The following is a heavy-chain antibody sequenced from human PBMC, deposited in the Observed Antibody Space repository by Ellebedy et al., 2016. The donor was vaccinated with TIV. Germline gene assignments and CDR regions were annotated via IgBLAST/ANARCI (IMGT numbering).Heavy chain of an antibody. V-gene: IGHV1-2*02. Sequence: ASVKVSXXASGYTFTGYYMHWVRQAPGQGLEWMGWINPNSGGTNYAQKFQGRVTMTRDTSISTAYMELSRLRSDDTAVYYCARRGVVVAATPPYYYYYGMDVWGQGTTVTVSS. CDR2: INPNSGGT. CDR3: ARRGVVVAATPPYYYYYGMDV. CDR1: GYTFTGYY. D-gene: IGHD2-15*01. J-gene: IGHJ6*02.